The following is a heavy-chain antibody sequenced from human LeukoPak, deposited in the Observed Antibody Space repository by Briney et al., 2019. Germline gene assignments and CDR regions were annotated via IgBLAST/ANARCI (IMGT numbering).Heavy chain of an antibody. V-gene: IGHV1-69*06. D-gene: IGHD3-9*01. CDR3: ARGLYDILTGTYYMDV. CDR1: GGTFSSYA. CDR2: IIPIFGTA. Sequence: GASVKVSCKASGGTFSSYAISWVRQAPGQGLEWMGGIIPIFGTANYAQKFQGRVTITADKSTSTAYMELSSLRSEDTAVYYCARGLYDILTGTYYMDVWGKGTTVTISS. J-gene: IGHJ6*03.